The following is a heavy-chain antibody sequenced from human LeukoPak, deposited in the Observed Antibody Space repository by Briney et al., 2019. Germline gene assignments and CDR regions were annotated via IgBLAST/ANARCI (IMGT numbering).Heavy chain of an antibody. CDR3: ATYRQVLLPFES. Sequence: GGSLRLSCAASGFTFSTFAMMWVRQPPGKGLEWVSSIFPSGGEIHYADSVRGRFTISRDNSKSTLSLQMNSLRAEDTAIYYCATYRQVLLPFESWGQGTLVTVSS. J-gene: IGHJ4*02. V-gene: IGHV3-23*01. CDR1: GFTFSTFA. CDR2: IFPSGGEI. D-gene: IGHD2-8*02.